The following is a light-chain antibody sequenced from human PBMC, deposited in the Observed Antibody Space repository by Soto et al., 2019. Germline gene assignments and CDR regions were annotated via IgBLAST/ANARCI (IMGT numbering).Light chain of an antibody. J-gene: IGKJ4*01. Sequence: EIVMTQSPATLSVSPGEGATLSCRASQSGSSNFAWYQQKPGQAPRLLIYAASTRATGIAARFSGGGSGTEFNIRISSLQSEDVELYYCQQSPNWPLTFGGGTQGEIK. CDR3: QQSPNWPLT. CDR1: QSGSSN. V-gene: IGKV3-15*01. CDR2: AAS.